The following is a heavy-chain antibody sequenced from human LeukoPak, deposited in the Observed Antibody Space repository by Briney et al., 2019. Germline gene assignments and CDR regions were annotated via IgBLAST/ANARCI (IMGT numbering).Heavy chain of an antibody. CDR2: ISGSGDST. Sequence: GGSLRLSCAASGFTFSSYATNWVRQAPGKGLEWVSAISGSGDSTYYADSVKGRFTISRDNSKNTLYLQMNSLRAEDTAVYYCAKGRGSYDPDYWGQGTLVTVSA. CDR3: AKGRGSYDPDY. V-gene: IGHV3-23*01. CDR1: GFTFSSYA. D-gene: IGHD5-12*01. J-gene: IGHJ4*02.